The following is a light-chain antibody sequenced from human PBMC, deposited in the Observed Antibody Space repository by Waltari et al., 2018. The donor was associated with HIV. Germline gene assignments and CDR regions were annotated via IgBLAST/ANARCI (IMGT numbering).Light chain of an antibody. J-gene: IGLJ1*01. V-gene: IGLV3-1*01. Sequence: SYELTQPPSVSVSPGQTASITCSGDKLGNKYASWYQQKPGQSPVLVMYQDTKRPSGIPDRFSGSNSGNTATLTISGTQAGDEADYYCQAWDRSTAYVFGTGTKVTVL. CDR2: QDT. CDR3: QAWDRSTAYV. CDR1: KLGNKY.